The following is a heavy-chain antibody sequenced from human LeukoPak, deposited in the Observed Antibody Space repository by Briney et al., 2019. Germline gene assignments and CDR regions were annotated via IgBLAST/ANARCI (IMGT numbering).Heavy chain of an antibody. D-gene: IGHD2-21*02. Sequence: GRSLRLSCAASGFTFSNYAMHWVRQAPGKGLEWVAVISYDGTNKYYADSVKGRFTISRDNSKNTLYLQMNSLRAEDTAVYYCARAPYCGGDCYSFAFDYWGQGTLVTVSS. CDR3: ARAPYCGGDCYSFAFDY. J-gene: IGHJ4*02. CDR1: GFTFSNYA. V-gene: IGHV3-30*14. CDR2: ISYDGTNK.